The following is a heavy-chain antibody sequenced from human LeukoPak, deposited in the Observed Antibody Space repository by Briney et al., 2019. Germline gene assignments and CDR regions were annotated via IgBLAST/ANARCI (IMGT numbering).Heavy chain of an antibody. CDR1: GGSISSGDYY. Sequence: SETLSLTCTVSGGSISSGDYYWSWIRQPPGKGLEWIGYIYYSGSTYYNPSLKSRVTISVDTSKNQFSLKLSSVTAADTAVYYCAREGKTVIAGRDWFDPWGQGTLVTVSS. CDR2: IYYSGST. V-gene: IGHV4-30-4*01. J-gene: IGHJ5*02. CDR3: AREGKTVIAGRDWFDP. D-gene: IGHD4-11*01.